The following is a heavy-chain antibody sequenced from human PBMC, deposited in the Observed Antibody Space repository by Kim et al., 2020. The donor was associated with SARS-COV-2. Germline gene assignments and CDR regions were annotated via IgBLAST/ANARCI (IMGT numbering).Heavy chain of an antibody. J-gene: IGHJ4*02. CDR2: ISARGGT. D-gene: IGHD1-7*01. V-gene: IGHV3-23*01. CDR3: AKKLDSPSLKVDD. CDR1: GFTFSSSA. Sequence: GGSLRLSCAASGFTFSSSAMTWVRQAPGMGLEWVSSISARGGTYYADSVKGRFTISRDNSKNTLYLQMNTLRADDTAVYYCAKKLDSPSLKVDDWGQGTLVTVSS.